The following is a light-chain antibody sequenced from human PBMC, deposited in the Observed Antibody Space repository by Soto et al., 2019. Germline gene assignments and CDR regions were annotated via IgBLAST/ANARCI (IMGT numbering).Light chain of an antibody. Sequence: QSVLTQPRSVSGSPGQSVTISCTGTSSDVGGYNYVSWYQQHPGKAPKLMIYDVSKRPSGVPDRFSGSKSGNTASLTISGLQAEDAADYYCCSYAGSYTFGWVFGGGTKLTVL. J-gene: IGLJ3*02. CDR2: DVS. CDR3: CSYAGSYTFGWV. V-gene: IGLV2-11*01. CDR1: SSDVGGYNY.